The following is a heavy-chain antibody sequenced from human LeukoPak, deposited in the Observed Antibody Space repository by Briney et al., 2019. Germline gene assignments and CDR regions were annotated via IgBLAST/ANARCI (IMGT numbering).Heavy chain of an antibody. D-gene: IGHD6-19*01. CDR2: INPSGGST. V-gene: IGHV1-46*01. CDR3: ARAPSLESSGWYVSDY. Sequence: EASVKVSFKASGYTFTIYYMHWVRQAPGQGLEWMGLINPSGGSTSYAQKFQGRVTMNRDTSTSTVYMELSSLRSEDTAVYYCARAPSLESSGWYVSDYWGQGTLVTVSS. CDR1: GYTFTIYY. J-gene: IGHJ4*02.